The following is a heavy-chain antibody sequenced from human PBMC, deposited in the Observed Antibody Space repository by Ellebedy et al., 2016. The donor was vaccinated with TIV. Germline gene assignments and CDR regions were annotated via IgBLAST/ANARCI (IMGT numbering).Heavy chain of an antibody. D-gene: IGHD4-17*01. J-gene: IGHJ4*02. Sequence: GGSLRLXXAASGFAFTDYAINWVRQSPSKGLEWVSSINGRGDRTYYADSVKGRFTISRDNSKNVIYLQMNGLRAEDTAIYYCAKPARTDATDFWGQGTLVTVPS. CDR1: GFAFTDYA. V-gene: IGHV3-23*01. CDR2: INGRGDRT. CDR3: AKPARTDATDF.